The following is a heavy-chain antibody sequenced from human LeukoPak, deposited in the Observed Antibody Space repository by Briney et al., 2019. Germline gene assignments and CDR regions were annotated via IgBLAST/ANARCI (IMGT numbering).Heavy chain of an antibody. D-gene: IGHD3-16*01. CDR2: IKHDGSEK. CDR1: RFAFSTYW. J-gene: IGHJ6*02. V-gene: IGHV3-7*04. Sequence: GGSLRLSCAASRFAFSTYWMSWVRQAPGKGLEWMANIKHDGSEKYYVDSVKGRFTISRDNAKNSLYLQMNSLRAEDTAVYYCTRHRLGPPYYYGMDVWGQGTTVTVSS. CDR3: TRHRLGPPYYYGMDV.